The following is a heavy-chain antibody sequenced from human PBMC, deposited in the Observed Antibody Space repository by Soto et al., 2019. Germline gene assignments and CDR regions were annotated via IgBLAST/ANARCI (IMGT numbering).Heavy chain of an antibody. D-gene: IGHD6-13*01. Sequence: EVQLLESGGGLVQPGGSLRLSCAASGFTFSNSGMTWVRQAPGKGLEWVSAIGVSAANTYYADSVKGRFTISRDNSKNTLYLEMNSLRVGDTAVYYCAKTKIATGGRSYDCLGQGTLVSVSS. CDR1: GFTFSNSG. J-gene: IGHJ4*02. V-gene: IGHV3-23*01. CDR2: IGVSAANT. CDR3: AKTKIATGGRSYDC.